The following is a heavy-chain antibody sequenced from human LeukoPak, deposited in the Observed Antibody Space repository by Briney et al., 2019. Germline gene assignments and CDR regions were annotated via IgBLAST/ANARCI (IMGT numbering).Heavy chain of an antibody. CDR3: AKALYSTTYYYFDL. V-gene: IGHV3-23*01. Sequence: GGSLRLSCAASGFIFNNYLMTWVRQAPGKGLEWVSTISGGGNSTYHADSVKGRFSISRDNSKNTLFLQMNSLRADDTAVYYCAKALYSTTYYYFDLWGRGTLVTVSP. J-gene: IGHJ2*01. D-gene: IGHD2/OR15-2a*01. CDR2: ISGGGNST. CDR1: GFIFNNYL.